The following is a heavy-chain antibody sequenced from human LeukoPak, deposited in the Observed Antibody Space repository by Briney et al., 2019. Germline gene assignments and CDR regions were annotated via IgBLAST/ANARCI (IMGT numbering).Heavy chain of an antibody. CDR1: GFAFSSYW. Sequence: PGGSLRLSCAASGFAFSSYWMTWVRQAPGKGLEWLANIRPDGNEKYYVDSVKGRFTISRDNAKNSLYPQMNSLRAEDTAIYYCARVSIVVVPGSNWFDPWGQGTLVTVSS. CDR2: IRPDGNEK. CDR3: ARVSIVVVPGSNWFDP. D-gene: IGHD2-2*01. J-gene: IGHJ5*02. V-gene: IGHV3-7*01.